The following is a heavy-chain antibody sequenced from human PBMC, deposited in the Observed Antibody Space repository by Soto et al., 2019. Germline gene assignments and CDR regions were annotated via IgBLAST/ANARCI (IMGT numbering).Heavy chain of an antibody. J-gene: IGHJ4*02. CDR3: AKDPVDKAMASNQNSDY. CDR2: ISGSGGST. Sequence: GGSLRLSCAASGFTFSSYAMSWVRQAPGKGLEWVSAISGSGGSTYYADSVKGRFTISRDNSKNTLYLQMNSLRAEDTAVYYCAKDPVDKAMASNQNSDYWGQGTLVTVSS. D-gene: IGHD5-18*01. CDR1: GFTFSSYA. V-gene: IGHV3-23*01.